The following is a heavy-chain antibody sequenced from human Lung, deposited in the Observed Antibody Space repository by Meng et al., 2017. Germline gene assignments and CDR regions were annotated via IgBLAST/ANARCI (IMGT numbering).Heavy chain of an antibody. V-gene: IGHV5-51*01. D-gene: IGHD3-22*01. CDR3: AIVVVNLLSGYYFDY. J-gene: IGHJ4*02. Sequence: GESLKISCKGSGYSFTSYWIGWVRQMPGKGLEWMGIIYPGDSDTRYSPSFQGQVTISADKSISTAYLQWSSLKASDTAVYYCAIVVVNLLSGYYFDYWGQGTLVTVSS. CDR1: GYSFTSYW. CDR2: IYPGDSDT.